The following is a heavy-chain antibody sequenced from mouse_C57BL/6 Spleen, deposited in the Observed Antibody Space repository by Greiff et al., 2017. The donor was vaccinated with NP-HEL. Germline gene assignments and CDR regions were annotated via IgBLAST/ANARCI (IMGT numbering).Heavy chain of an antibody. J-gene: IGHJ2*01. CDR3: ARDDYDSYFDY. D-gene: IGHD2-4*01. V-gene: IGHV5-17*01. Sequence: EVQGVESGGGLVKPGGSLKLSCAASGFTFSDYGMHWVRQAPEKGLEWVAYISSGSSTIYYADTVKGRFTISRDNAKNTLCLQMTILRAEDAAMYYCARDDYDSYFDYWGQGTTLTVSS. CDR1: GFTFSDYG. CDR2: ISSGSSTI.